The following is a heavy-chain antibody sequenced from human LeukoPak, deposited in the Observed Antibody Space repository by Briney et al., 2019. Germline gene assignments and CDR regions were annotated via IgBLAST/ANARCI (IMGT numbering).Heavy chain of an antibody. D-gene: IGHD6-19*01. CDR3: ARVGTRMTGYSSGWYSFDY. Sequence: ASVKVSCKASGYTFTGYYMHWVRQAPGRGLEWMGRINPNSGGTNYAQKFQGRVTMTRDTSISTAYMELSRLRSDDTAVYYCARVGTRMTGYSSGWYSFDYWGQGTLVTVSS. V-gene: IGHV1-2*06. CDR1: GYTFTGYY. CDR2: INPNSGGT. J-gene: IGHJ4*02.